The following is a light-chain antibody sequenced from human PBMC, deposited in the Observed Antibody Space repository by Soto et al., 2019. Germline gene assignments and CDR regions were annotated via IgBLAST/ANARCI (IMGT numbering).Light chain of an antibody. CDR2: RAS. Sequence: DIQMTQSPSTLSASVGDRVTITCRASQSISSWLAWYQQKPGKAPKLLIYRASNLESGVPSRFTGSGSGTEFTLTISSLHPDDFAPYYCQQYKSSILTFGPGTKVDIK. J-gene: IGKJ3*01. CDR3: QQYKSSILT. CDR1: QSISSW. V-gene: IGKV1-5*03.